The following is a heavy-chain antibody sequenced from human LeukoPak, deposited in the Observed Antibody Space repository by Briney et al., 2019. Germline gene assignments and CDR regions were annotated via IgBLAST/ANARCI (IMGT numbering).Heavy chain of an antibody. J-gene: IGHJ4*02. D-gene: IGHD5-18*01. CDR2: IYYSGST. V-gene: IGHV4-59*12. CDR1: GGSISSYY. Sequence: PSETLSLTCTVSGGSISSYYWSWIRQPPGKGLEWIGYIYYSGSTYYNPSLKSRVTISVDTSKNQFSLKLSSVTAADTAVYYCARVTAMVLNYFDYWGQGTLVTVSS. CDR3: ARVTAMVLNYFDY.